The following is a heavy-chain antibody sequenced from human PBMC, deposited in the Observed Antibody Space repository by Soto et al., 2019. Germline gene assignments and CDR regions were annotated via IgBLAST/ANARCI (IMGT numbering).Heavy chain of an antibody. D-gene: IGHD2-8*02. V-gene: IGHV3-66*01. CDR3: ASCGSQPGGLHI. CDR2: LYPGGTA. J-gene: IGHJ3*02. CDR1: KFTISTNY. Sequence: VQVVESGGDLVQPGGSLRLSCAPSKFTISTNYMTWVRQAPGMGLQWVSVLYPGGTAYYADSVKGRFSASRDNSNNIFYLHMNSLRAEDTAVYFCASCGSQPGGLHIWGQGTMVTVS.